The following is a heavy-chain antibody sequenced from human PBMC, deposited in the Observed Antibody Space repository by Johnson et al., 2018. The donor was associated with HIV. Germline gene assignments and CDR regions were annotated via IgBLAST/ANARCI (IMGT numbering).Heavy chain of an antibody. CDR2: IKSKTDGGTT. V-gene: IGHV3-15*01. J-gene: IGHJ3*02. Sequence: EVQLVESGGGLVQPGGSRRLSCEASGFAFSIYAMTWVRQAPGKGLEWVGRIKSKTDGGTTDYAAPVKGRFTISRDDSTNTLYLQMNSLKPEDTAVYYCAKDLLGAYPANAFDIWGQGTMVTVSS. D-gene: IGHD2-2*01. CDR1: GFAFSIYA. CDR3: AKDLLGAYPANAFDI.